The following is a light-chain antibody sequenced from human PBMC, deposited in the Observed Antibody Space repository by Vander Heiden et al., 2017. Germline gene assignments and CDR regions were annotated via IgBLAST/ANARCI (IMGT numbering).Light chain of an antibody. Sequence: QSVLTHPPSASGTPGQRVTISCSGSSSNIGSNYVYWYQQLPGTAPKLLIYRNNQRPSGVPDRFSGSKSGTSAALAISGLRAEDEADYYCAAWDDSRSGLVFGGGTKLTVL. CDR2: RNN. J-gene: IGLJ2*01. V-gene: IGLV1-47*01. CDR1: SSNIGSNY. CDR3: AAWDDSRSGLV.